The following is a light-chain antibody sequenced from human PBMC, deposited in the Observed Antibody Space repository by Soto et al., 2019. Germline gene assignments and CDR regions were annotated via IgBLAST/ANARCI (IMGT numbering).Light chain of an antibody. CDR2: KAS. J-gene: IGKJ1*01. CDR3: QHYNSHSEA. V-gene: IGKV1-5*03. Sequence: MTQCPNALTECVVDRLTINCRTSQTISSWLAWYQQKPGKAPKLLIYKASTLKSGVPSRFSGSGSGTEFTLTISILSPDDFATYYCQHYNSHSEAFGQGTKVDNK. CDR1: QTISSW.